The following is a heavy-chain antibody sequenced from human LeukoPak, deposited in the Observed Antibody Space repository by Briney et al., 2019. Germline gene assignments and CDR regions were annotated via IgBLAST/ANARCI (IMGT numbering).Heavy chain of an antibody. V-gene: IGHV3-48*01. J-gene: IGHJ3*02. D-gene: IGHD4-17*01. CDR2: ISSSSSTM. CDR1: GFTFTPYT. CDR3: ARILDDYGDHGAFDI. Sequence: GGSLRLSCAASGFTFTPYTMNWVRQAPGKGLEWVSSISSSSSTMYYADSVKGRFTISRDNSKNTLYLQMNSPRAEDTAVYYCARILDDYGDHGAFDIWGQGTMVTVSS.